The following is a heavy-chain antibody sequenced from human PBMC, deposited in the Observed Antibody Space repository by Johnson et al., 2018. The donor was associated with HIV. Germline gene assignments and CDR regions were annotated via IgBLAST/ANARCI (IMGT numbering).Heavy chain of an antibody. CDR3: ASFVVVVAATGAFDI. CDR1: GFTFSNYG. V-gene: IGHV3-30*02. Sequence: QVQLVESGGGVVQPGGSLRLSCAASGFTFSNYGMHWVRQAPGKGLEWVAFIRYDGDIKYYVDSVKGRFTRSRDNSKNTLYLQMNSLRAEDTAVYYCASFVVVVAATGAFDIWGQGTMVTVSS. D-gene: IGHD2-15*01. J-gene: IGHJ3*02. CDR2: IRYDGDIK.